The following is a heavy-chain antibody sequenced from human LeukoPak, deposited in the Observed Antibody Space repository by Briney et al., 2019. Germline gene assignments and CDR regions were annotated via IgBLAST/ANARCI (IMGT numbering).Heavy chain of an antibody. CDR3: ARVFFEPWVVPAAFDC. Sequence: ASVKVSCKASGYTFTGYYMHWVRQAPGQGLEWMGWINPNSGGTNYAQKFQGRVTTTRDTSISTAYMELSRLRSDDTAVYYCARVFFEPWVVPAAFDCWGQGTLVTVSS. CDR2: INPNSGGT. J-gene: IGHJ4*02. V-gene: IGHV1-2*02. D-gene: IGHD2-2*01. CDR1: GYTFTGYY.